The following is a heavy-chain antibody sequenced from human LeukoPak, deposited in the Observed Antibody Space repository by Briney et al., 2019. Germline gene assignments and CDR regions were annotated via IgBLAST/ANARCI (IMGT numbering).Heavy chain of an antibody. Sequence: GGSLRLSCAASGFTFSDYYMSWIRQAPGKGLEWVSYISGSGSTIYYADSVKGRFTISRDNSKNPLYLQMDSLRGEDTAVYYCAKDFRIGYSAHFDYWGQGALVTVSS. V-gene: IGHV3-11*01. J-gene: IGHJ4*02. CDR3: AKDFRIGYSAHFDY. D-gene: IGHD2-21*01. CDR1: GFTFSDYY. CDR2: ISGSGSTI.